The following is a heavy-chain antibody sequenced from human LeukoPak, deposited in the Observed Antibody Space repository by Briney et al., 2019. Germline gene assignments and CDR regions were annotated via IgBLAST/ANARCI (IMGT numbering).Heavy chain of an antibody. CDR2: ISGSGGST. V-gene: IGHV3-23*01. J-gene: IGHJ4*02. CDR1: GFTFSSYA. Sequence: PGGSLRLSCAASGFTFSSYAMSWVRQAPGKGLEWVSAISGSGGSTYYADSVKGRFTISRDNSKNSLYLQMNSLRAEDTAVYYCARLHCSSTSCYFFDRTGVFDYWGQGTLVTVSS. CDR3: ARLHCSSTSCYFFDRTGVFDY. D-gene: IGHD2-2*01.